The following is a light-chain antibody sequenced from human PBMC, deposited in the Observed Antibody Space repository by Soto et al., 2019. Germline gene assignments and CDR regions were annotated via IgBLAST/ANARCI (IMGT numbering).Light chain of an antibody. Sequence: EVVMTQSPATLSVSPGERATLSCRASQSVSSNLVWYQQKPGQAPRLLIYAASTRATGIPARFSGSGSGTEFTLTISSLQSEDFAVYYCQQYKKWPPWTFGQGTKVEIK. CDR1: QSVSSN. V-gene: IGKV3-15*01. J-gene: IGKJ1*01. CDR3: QQYKKWPPWT. CDR2: AAS.